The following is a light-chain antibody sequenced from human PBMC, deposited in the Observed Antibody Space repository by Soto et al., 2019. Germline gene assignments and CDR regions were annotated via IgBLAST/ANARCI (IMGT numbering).Light chain of an antibody. V-gene: IGKV3-20*01. Sequence: EIVLTQSPGTLSLSPGERATLSCRASQSVSSSYLAWYQQKPGQAPRLLIYGASSRATGIPDRFSGSGSGTDFTLTISRLEPEDFAVYSCQQYGSSPQTFGPGTKLEIK. CDR2: GAS. J-gene: IGKJ2*01. CDR1: QSVSSSY. CDR3: QQYGSSPQT.